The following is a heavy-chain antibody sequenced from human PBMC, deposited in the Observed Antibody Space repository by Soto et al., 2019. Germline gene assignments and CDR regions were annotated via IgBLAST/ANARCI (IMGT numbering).Heavy chain of an antibody. V-gene: IGHV3-74*01. CDR3: ARPLSTNYFDY. J-gene: IGHJ4*02. CDR2: INSDGSTT. D-gene: IGHD2-2*01. CDR1: GFTFSSYW. Sequence: PGGSLRLSCAASGFTFSSYWMHWVRQAPGNGLVWVSRINSDGSTTSYADSMKGRFTISRDNAKITLFLQMNSLRAEDTAVYYCARPLSTNYFDYWGQGTLVTVSS.